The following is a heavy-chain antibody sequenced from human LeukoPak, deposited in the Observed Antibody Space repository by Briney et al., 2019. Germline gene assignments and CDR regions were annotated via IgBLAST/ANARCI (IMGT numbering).Heavy chain of an antibody. J-gene: IGHJ4*02. CDR3: ATDLKKGDSGCFDY. D-gene: IGHD6-19*01. CDR2: INTNTGNP. CDR1: GYTFTSSA. V-gene: IGHV7-4-1*02. Sequence: ASVKVSCKASGYTFTSSALNWVRQAPGQGLEWMGWINTNTGNPTYAQGFTGRFVFSLDTSVSTAYLQISSLKAEDTAVYYCATDLKKGDSGCFDYWGQGTLDTVSS.